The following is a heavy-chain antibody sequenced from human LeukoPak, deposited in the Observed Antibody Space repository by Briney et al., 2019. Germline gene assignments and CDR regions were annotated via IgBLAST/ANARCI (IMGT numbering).Heavy chain of an antibody. CDR1: GYTFTSYG. CDR2: ISAYNGNT. D-gene: IGHD4-17*01. Sequence: ASVKVSCKASGYTFTSYGISWVRQAPGQGLEWMGWISAYNGNTNYAQKLQGRVTMTTDTSTSTAYMELRSLRSDDTAVYYCARLPPYTVSPRYFDYWGQGTLVTVSS. CDR3: ARLPPYTVSPRYFDY. J-gene: IGHJ4*02. V-gene: IGHV1-18*01.